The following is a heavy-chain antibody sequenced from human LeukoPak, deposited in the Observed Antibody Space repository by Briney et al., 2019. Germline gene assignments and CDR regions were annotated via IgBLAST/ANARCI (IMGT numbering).Heavy chain of an antibody. J-gene: IGHJ3*02. V-gene: IGHV4-59*01. Sequence: SETLSLTCTVSGGSISSYYWSWIRQPPGKGLEWIGYTYYSGSTNYNPSLKSRVTISVDTSKNQFSLKLSSVTAADTAVYYCARGTKWEPDAFDIWGQGTMVTVSS. CDR2: TYYSGST. CDR3: ARGTKWEPDAFDI. D-gene: IGHD1-26*01. CDR1: GGSISSYY.